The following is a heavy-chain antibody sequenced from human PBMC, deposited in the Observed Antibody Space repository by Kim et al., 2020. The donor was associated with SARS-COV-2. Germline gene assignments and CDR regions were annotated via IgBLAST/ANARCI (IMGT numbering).Heavy chain of an antibody. V-gene: IGHV6-1*01. CDR2: YN. J-gene: IGHJ4*02. D-gene: IGHD6-25*01. CDR3: ARDKAVYFDY. Sequence: YNDYAVSVKSRITINPDTSKNQFSLQLNSVTPEDTAVYYCARDKAVYFDYWGQGTLVTVSS.